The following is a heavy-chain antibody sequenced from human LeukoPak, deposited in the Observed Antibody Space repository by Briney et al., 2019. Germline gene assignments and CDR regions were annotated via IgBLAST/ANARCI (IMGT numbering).Heavy chain of an antibody. V-gene: IGHV1-18*01. CDR1: GYTFTSSG. Sequence: ASVKVSFRSSGYTFTSSGFIWVRQAPGQGREWMGWISAYNGNTNYAQKLQGRVTMTTDTSTSTAYMELRSLRSDDTAVYYCASTLTAHHVDWYPVIHDAFDIWGQGTMVTVSS. CDR2: ISAYNGNT. CDR3: ASTLTAHHVDWYPVIHDAFDI. J-gene: IGHJ3*02. D-gene: IGHD3-9*01.